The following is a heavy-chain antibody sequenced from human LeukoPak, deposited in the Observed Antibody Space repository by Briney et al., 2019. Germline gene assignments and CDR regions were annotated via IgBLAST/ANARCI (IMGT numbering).Heavy chain of an antibody. D-gene: IGHD3-10*01. V-gene: IGHV3-30-3*01. CDR1: GFIFSTSA. J-gene: IGHJ4*02. CDR2: ISFDGSNK. Sequence: GGSLRLSCAASGFIFSTSAMHWVRQAPGKGLEWVAVISFDGSNKYYTNSVKGRFTISRDNSKNTLYLQMNSLRAEDTAVYYCAKGPPILLWFGESPWYFDYWGQGTLVTVSS. CDR3: AKGPPILLWFGESPWYFDY.